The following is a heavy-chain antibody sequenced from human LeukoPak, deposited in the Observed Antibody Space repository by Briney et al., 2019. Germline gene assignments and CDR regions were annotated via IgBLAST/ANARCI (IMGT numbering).Heavy chain of an antibody. CDR1: GGSISSYY. V-gene: IGHV4-59*12. D-gene: IGHD3-22*01. CDR3: ATQLYYDSSGYYFDY. J-gene: IGHJ4*02. Sequence: SETLSLTCTVSGGSISSYYWSWIRQPPGKGLEWIGYIYYSGSTNYNPSLKSRVTISVDTSKNQFSLKLSSVTAADTAVYYCATQLYYDSSGYYFDYWGQGTLVTVSS. CDR2: IYYSGST.